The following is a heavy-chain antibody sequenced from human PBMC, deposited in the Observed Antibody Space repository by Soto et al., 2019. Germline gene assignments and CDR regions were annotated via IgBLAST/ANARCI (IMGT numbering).Heavy chain of an antibody. CDR3: ASLDTAMIKTAGY. CDR2: TTQDGSGK. J-gene: IGHJ4*02. V-gene: IGHV3-7*01. D-gene: IGHD5-18*01. Sequence: GGSLRLSCVASGLTFSSWMSWVRQAPGKGLEWVAMTTQDGSGKHYVDSVKGRFTISRDSAKNSMYLQMISLTVEDTAMYYCASLDTAMIKTAGYWGQGTQVTV. CDR1: GLTFSSW.